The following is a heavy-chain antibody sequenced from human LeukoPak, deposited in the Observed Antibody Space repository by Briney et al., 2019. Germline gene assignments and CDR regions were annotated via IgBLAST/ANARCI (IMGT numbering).Heavy chain of an antibody. Sequence: GGSLRLSCAASGFTFSDYYMSWIRQAPGKGLEWVSYISSSSSYTNYADSVKGRFTISRDNAKNSLYLQMNSLRAEDTAVYYCASHPMVRGVFSFWGQGTLVTVSP. J-gene: IGHJ4*02. V-gene: IGHV3-11*06. CDR3: ASHPMVRGVFSF. CDR1: GFTFSDYY. CDR2: ISSSSSYT. D-gene: IGHD3-10*01.